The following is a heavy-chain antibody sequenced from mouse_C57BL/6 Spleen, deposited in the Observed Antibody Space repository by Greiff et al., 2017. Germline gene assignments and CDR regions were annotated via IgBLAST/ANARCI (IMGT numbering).Heavy chain of an antibody. J-gene: IGHJ3*01. CDR1: GYAFSSSW. Sequence: VKLQESGPELVKPGASVKISCKASGYAFSSSWMNWVKQRPGKGLEWIGRIYPGDGDTNYNGKFKGKATLTADKSSSTAYMQLSSLTSEDSAVYFCARSVYYDYDELFAYWGQGTLVTVSA. CDR3: ARSVYYDYDELFAY. V-gene: IGHV1-82*01. CDR2: IYPGDGDT. D-gene: IGHD2-4*01.